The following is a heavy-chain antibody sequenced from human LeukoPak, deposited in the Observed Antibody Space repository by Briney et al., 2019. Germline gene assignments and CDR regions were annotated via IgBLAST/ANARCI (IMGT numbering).Heavy chain of an antibody. D-gene: IGHD4-17*01. CDR1: GFTFSSYS. J-gene: IGHJ4*02. CDR2: ISSRSTTI. V-gene: IGHV3-48*01. CDR3: ARGSFYGDYPDY. Sequence: PGGSLRLSCAASGFTFSSYSMNWVRQAPGKGLEWVSYISSRSTTIYYADSVKGRFTISRDNAKNSLYLQMNSLRVEDTGVYYCARGSFYGDYPDYWGQGTLVTVSS.